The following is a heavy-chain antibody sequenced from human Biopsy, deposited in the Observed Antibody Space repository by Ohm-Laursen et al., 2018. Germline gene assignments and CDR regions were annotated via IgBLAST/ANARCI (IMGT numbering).Heavy chain of an antibody. V-gene: IGHV2-70*11. Sequence: TQTLTLTCDFSGFSLTERERGMSVNWIRQAPGKALEWLARIDWDGGEYYTTSLKTRLTISKDASENQVVLTMTNMDPLDTATYYCARFTPGDNAYFDYWGQGILVTVSS. CDR3: ARFTPGDNAYFDY. J-gene: IGHJ4*02. D-gene: IGHD1-14*01. CDR2: IDWDGGE. CDR1: GFSLTERERGMS.